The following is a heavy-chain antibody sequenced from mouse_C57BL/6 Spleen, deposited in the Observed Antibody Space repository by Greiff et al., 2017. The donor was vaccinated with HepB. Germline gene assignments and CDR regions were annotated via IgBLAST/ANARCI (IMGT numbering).Heavy chain of an antibody. Sequence: QVQLQQPGAELVRPGSSVKLSCKAPGYTFTSYWMDWVKQRPGQGLEWIGNIYPSDSETHYNQKFKDKATLTVDKSSSTAYMQLSSLSSEDSAVWYCARVYERAWFAYWGQGTLVTVSA. V-gene: IGHV1-61*01. CDR2: IYPSDSET. CDR1: GYTFTSYW. D-gene: IGHD2-10*02. CDR3: ARVYERAWFAY. J-gene: IGHJ3*01.